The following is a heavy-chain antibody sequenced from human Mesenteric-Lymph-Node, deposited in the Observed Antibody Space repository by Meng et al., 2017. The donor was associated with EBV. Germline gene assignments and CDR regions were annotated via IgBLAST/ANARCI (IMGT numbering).Heavy chain of an antibody. J-gene: IGHJ4*02. CDR2: IWIDGSHE. D-gene: IGHD4-17*01. V-gene: IGHV3-33*08. CDR1: GFTLSSYG. Sequence: QLERGAAGVGVPQPGTLLGLSFAVSGFTLSSYGIHWVRQAPGKGLVWVAFIWIDGSHEYYADSVKGRFTISRENSKNTLYLEMNSLRAEDSAMYYCARDFYGDFSKTDYWGRGTLVTVSS. CDR3: ARDFYGDFSKTDY.